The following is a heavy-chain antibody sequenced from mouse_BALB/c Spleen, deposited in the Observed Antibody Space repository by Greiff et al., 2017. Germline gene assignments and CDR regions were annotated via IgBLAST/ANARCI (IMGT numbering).Heavy chain of an antibody. J-gene: IGHJ4*01. CDR2: INPYNGYT. V-gene: IGHV1-37*01. CDR3: GALSTDKDY. Sequence: EVQLQQSGPELVKPGASVKISCKASGYSFTGYIMNWVKQSHGQGLEWIGYINPYNGYTFYNQKFKGKATLTVDKSSSTAYMQLISLTSEDSAVYYCGALSTDKDYWGQGTSVTVSS. CDR1: GYSFTGYI. D-gene: IGHD5-1*01.